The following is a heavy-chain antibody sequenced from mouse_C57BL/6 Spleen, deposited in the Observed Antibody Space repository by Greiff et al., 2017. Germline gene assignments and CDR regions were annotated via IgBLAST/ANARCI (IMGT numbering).Heavy chain of an antibody. CDR1: GYAFTNYL. CDR3: ARMGSDYGYDVIDY. CDR2: FNPGSGGT. D-gene: IGHD2-2*01. J-gene: IGHJ2*01. V-gene: IGHV1-54*01. Sequence: VQGVESGAELVRPGTSVKVSCKASGYAFTNYLIEWVKQRPGQGLEWIGVFNPGSGGTNYNEKFKGKATLTADKSSSTAYMQLSSLTSEDSAVYYCARMGSDYGYDVIDYWGQGTTLTVSA.